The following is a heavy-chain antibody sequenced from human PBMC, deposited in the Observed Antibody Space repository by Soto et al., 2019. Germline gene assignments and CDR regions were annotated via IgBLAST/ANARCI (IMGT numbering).Heavy chain of an antibody. CDR3: ARARGTMIVVVTAAEIMDV. Sequence: SVKVSSKASGGSFRNYAISWVRKAPGQGLEWMGGIIPIFGTANYAQKFQGRVTITADESTSTAYMELSSLRSEDTAVYYCARARGTMIVVVTAAEIMDVWGQVTTVTVSS. CDR1: GGSFRNYA. V-gene: IGHV1-69*13. D-gene: IGHD3-22*01. CDR2: IIPIFGTA. J-gene: IGHJ6*02.